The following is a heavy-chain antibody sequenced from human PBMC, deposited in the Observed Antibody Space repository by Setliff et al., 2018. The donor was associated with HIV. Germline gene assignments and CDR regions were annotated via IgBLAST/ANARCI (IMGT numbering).Heavy chain of an antibody. Sequence: SETLSLTCTVSGGSISSSGPGYYWGWVRQAPGGGLEWIGSVYYSGSTYYNPPLKSRVTISLDTSKNQLSLRPTSMTAADTAVYYCARSQPDTIFGVVIFDYWGQGKMVTVSS. CDR3: ARSQPDTIFGVVIFDY. D-gene: IGHD3-3*01. CDR2: VYYSGST. J-gene: IGHJ4*02. CDR1: GGSISSSGPGYY. V-gene: IGHV4-39*01.